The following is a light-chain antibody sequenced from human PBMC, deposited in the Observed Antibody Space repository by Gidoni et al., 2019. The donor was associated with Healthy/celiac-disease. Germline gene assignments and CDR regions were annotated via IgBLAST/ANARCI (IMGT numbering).Light chain of an antibody. CDR3: QQYNNWPYT. CDR1: QSVSSN. CDR2: GAS. Sequence: EIVMTQSPATLSVSPGERATLSCRASQSVSSNLPWYQQKPGQAPRLLIYGASTRATGIPARFSGSGSGTEFTITISSLQSEDFAVYYCQQYNNWPYTFGQGTKLEIK. J-gene: IGKJ2*01. V-gene: IGKV3-15*01.